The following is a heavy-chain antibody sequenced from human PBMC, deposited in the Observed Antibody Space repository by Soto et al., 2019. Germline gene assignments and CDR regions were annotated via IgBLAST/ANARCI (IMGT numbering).Heavy chain of an antibody. D-gene: IGHD3-10*01. J-gene: IGHJ4*02. CDR1: RSTGTRYD. V-gene: IGHV1-8*01. Sequence: ASVKVACRAPRSTGTRYDINWVRQATGQGLEWMGWMNPNSGNTGYAQKFQGRATMTGNTSISAAYMELSRLTSVDTAVYYCARPMPVWFGAQSQKQALDFWRQGTLFTVCS. CDR3: ARPMPVWFGAQSQKQALDF. CDR2: MNPNSGNT.